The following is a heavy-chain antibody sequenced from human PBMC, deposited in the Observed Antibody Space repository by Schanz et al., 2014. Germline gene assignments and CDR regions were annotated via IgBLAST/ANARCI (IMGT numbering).Heavy chain of an antibody. V-gene: IGHV3-21*01. J-gene: IGHJ4*02. D-gene: IGHD1-1*01. CDR1: GFAFSSFA. CDR2: ISTSGTYM. Sequence: EVQLAESGGGLIQPGGSLRLSCAASGFAFSSFAMTWVRQAPGRGLEWVSSISTSGTYMYIADSLKGRFTISRDNAKNSLYLEMNSLRAEDTALYYCARDRRNADLDYWGQGTLVTVSS. CDR3: ARDRRNADLDY.